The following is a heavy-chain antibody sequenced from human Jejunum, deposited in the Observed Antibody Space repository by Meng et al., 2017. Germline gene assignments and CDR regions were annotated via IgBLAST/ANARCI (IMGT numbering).Heavy chain of an antibody. CDR3: RLAYCDSDCGDY. CDR2: IDDSGTT. Sequence: QVQLQQWGAGRWKPAETLSRTCAVHGESFSGYYWSWIRQPPGKGLEWIGGIDDSGTTDYNPSLKSRVTMSVTTSKKQFSLKLSSVTAADTALYYCRLAYCDSDCGDYWGQGILVTVSS. V-gene: IGHV4-34*01. D-gene: IGHD2-21*02. J-gene: IGHJ4*02. CDR1: GESFSGYY.